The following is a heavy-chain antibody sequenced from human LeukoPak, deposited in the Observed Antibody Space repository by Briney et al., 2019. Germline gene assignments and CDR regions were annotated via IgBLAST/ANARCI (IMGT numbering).Heavy chain of an antibody. CDR1: GYTFTGYY. V-gene: IGHV1-2*02. CDR3: ARDLSHSGYDTFDY. D-gene: IGHD5-12*01. J-gene: IGHJ4*02. CDR2: INPSSGGT. Sequence: ASVKVSCKASGYTFTGYYMHWVRQAPGQGLEWMGWINPSSGGTNYAQKFQGRVTMTRDTSISTAYMELSRLRSDDTAVYYCARDLSHSGYDTFDYWGQGTLVTVSS.